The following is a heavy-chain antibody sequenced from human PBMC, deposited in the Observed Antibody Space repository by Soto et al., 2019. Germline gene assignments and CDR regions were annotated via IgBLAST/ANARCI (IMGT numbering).Heavy chain of an antibody. V-gene: IGHV1-18*04. CDR2: IGPNNGNT. D-gene: IGHD2-15*01. CDR3: ARVIVVVVAATYDAFDI. J-gene: IGHJ3*02. CDR1: GYTFTGYY. Sequence: ASVKVSCKASGYTFTGYYMHWVRQAPGQGLEWMGWIGPNNGNTNYAQKLQGRVTMTRDTSMSTAYMELRSLRSDDTAVYYCARVIVVVVAATYDAFDIWGQGTMVTVSS.